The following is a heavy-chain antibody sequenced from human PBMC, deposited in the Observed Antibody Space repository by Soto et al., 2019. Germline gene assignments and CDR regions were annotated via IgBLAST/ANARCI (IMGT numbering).Heavy chain of an antibody. Sequence: ASVKVSCKASGYTFTGYYMHWVRQAPGQGLEWMGWINPNSGGTNYAQKFQGWVTMTRDTSISTAYMGLSRLRSDDTAVYYCARNYDSSGYYQGIDYWGQGTLVTVSS. J-gene: IGHJ4*02. CDR3: ARNYDSSGYYQGIDY. CDR2: INPNSGGT. CDR1: GYTFTGYY. V-gene: IGHV1-2*04. D-gene: IGHD3-22*01.